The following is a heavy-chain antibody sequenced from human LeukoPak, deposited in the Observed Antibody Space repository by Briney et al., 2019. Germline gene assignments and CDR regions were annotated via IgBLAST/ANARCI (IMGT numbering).Heavy chain of an antibody. V-gene: IGHV3-53*01. CDR3: ARALYYDFWSGYYPVPYYYYGTDV. Sequence: GGSLRLSCAASGFTVSSNYMSWVRQAPGKGLEWVSVIYSGGSTYYADSVKGRFTISRDNSKNTLYLQMNSLRAEDTAVYYCARALYYDFWSGYYPVPYYYYGTDVWGQGTRSPSP. D-gene: IGHD3-3*01. CDR2: IYSGGST. J-gene: IGHJ6*02. CDR1: GFTVSSNY.